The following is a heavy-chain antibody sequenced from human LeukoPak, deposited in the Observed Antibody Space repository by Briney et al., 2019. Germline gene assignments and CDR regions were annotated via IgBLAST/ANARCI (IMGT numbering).Heavy chain of an antibody. V-gene: IGHV3-7*03. CDR2: IKEDGSDK. CDR3: AKDSNWNDGKFDP. J-gene: IGHJ5*02. Sequence: GGSLRLSCAASGFIFSTYWMAWVRQAPGKGLEWVANIKEDGSDKNYVVSMKGRFTISRDNAKNTLYLQMNSLRAEDTAVYYCAKDSNWNDGKFDPWGQGTLVTVSS. CDR1: GFIFSTYW. D-gene: IGHD1-20*01.